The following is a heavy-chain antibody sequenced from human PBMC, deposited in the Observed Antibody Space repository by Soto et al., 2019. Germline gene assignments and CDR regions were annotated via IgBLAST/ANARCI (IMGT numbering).Heavy chain of an antibody. CDR1: GFTFSNFD. V-gene: IGHV3-13*05. J-gene: IGHJ6*02. D-gene: IGHD2-2*02. CDR2: IGAARDP. Sequence: GGSLRLSCATSGFTFSNFDMHWVRQLPGKGLEWVSAIGAARDPYYLGSVKGRFTISRENAKNSVYLQMNDLRAGGSAVYYCARAYTGRLPRRADYYYAMDVWGQGTTVTVSS. CDR3: ARAYTGRLPRRADYYYAMDV.